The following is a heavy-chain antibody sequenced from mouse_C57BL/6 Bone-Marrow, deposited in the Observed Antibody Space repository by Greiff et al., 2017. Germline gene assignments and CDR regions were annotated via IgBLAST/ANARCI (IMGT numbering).Heavy chain of an antibody. CDR1: GYTFTSYW. CDR3: ARRRYYGSSYEFAY. V-gene: IGHV1-64*01. Sequence: VQLQQPGAELVKPGASVKLSCKASGYTFTSYWMHWVKQRPGQGLEWIGMIHPNSGSTNYNEKFKSKATLTVDKSSSTAYMQLSSLTSEDSAVYYCARRRYYGSSYEFAYWGQGTLVTVSA. CDR2: IHPNSGST. D-gene: IGHD1-1*01. J-gene: IGHJ3*01.